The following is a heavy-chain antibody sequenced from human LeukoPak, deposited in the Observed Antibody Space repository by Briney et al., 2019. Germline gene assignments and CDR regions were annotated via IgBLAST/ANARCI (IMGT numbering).Heavy chain of an antibody. Sequence: SETLSLTCTVSGGSVNNHLYYWSWIRQPAGKGLEWIGRIYSSGSTNYNPSLKSRVTISVDTSKKQFSLKLNSVTAADTAVYYCAREKIGYYDSSGRGWFDPWGQGTLVTVSS. J-gene: IGHJ5*02. V-gene: IGHV4-61*02. CDR3: AREKIGYYDSSGRGWFDP. CDR2: IYSSGST. D-gene: IGHD3-22*01. CDR1: GGSVNNHLYY.